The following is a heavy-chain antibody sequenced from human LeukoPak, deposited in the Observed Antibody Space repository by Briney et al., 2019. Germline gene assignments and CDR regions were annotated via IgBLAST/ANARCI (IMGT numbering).Heavy chain of an antibody. D-gene: IGHD5-12*01. CDR1: GFTVSSNY. Sequence: QPGGSLRLSCAASGFTVSSNYMSWVRQAPGKGLEWVSVIYSGGSTYYADSVKGRFTISRDNSKNTLYLQMNSLRAEDTAVYYCARGGDVATIMTDYFDYWGQGTLVTVSS. V-gene: IGHV3-66*01. CDR3: ARGGDVATIMTDYFDY. J-gene: IGHJ4*02. CDR2: IYSGGST.